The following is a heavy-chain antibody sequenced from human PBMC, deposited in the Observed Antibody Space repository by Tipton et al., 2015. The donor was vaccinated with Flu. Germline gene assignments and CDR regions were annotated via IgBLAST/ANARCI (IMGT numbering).Heavy chain of an antibody. CDR1: GYTFTSYN. CDR2: IYPAGGGI. V-gene: IGHV1-46*01. CDR3: ARDKGGGTYTFDV. J-gene: IGHJ3*01. D-gene: IGHD1-1*01. Sequence: QVQLVQSGAEVKKPGASVKVSCKACGYTFTSYNMHWVRQAPGQGLEWRGIIYPAGGGISYAQKFQGRVIMTRDRSTGTVHMELSSLRSDDTAMYYCARDKGGGTYTFDVWGQGTMVTVSS.